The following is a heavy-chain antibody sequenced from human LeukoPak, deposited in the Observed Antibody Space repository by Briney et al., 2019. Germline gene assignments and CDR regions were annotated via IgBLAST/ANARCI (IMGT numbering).Heavy chain of an antibody. D-gene: IGHD3-3*01. CDR1: GYTLTELS. CDR3: ATISIFGVVEAFDY. V-gene: IGHV1-24*01. Sequence: ASVKVSCKVSGYTLTELSMHRVRHPPGTGLEWMGGFDLEDGESNYAQKFQARVTMTEDTSTDTAYMELSSLRSEDTAVYYCATISIFGVVEAFDYWGQGTLVTVSS. CDR2: FDLEDGES. J-gene: IGHJ4*02.